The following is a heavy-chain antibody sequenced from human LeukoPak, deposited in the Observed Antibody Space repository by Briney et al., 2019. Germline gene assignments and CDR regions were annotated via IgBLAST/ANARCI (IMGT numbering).Heavy chain of an antibody. J-gene: IGHJ4*02. CDR1: GGTITSYS. V-gene: IGHV3-48*02. CDR3: ASGKRYAFDS. CDR2: IRTSAEGANYA. D-gene: IGHD3-9*01. Sequence: PWGSLTLTCATSGGTITSYSMNWIRQAPGKGLEWVSNIRTSAEGANYAYYADSVKGRVTISRDDAKSTLYLHMNSLTDDDTAVSYRASGKRYAFDSWGQEILVTVSS.